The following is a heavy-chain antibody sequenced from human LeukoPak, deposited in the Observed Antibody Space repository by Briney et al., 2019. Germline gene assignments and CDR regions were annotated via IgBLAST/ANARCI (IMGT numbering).Heavy chain of an antibody. CDR1: AGCISSYY. CDR2: IYTSGST. Sequence: SETLSLTCTGTAGCISSYYWSWIRQPAGKGLEWIGRIYTSGSTNYNPSLKSRVTISVDTSKNQFSLKLSSVTAADTAVYYCAGTMVVTPDYFDYWGQGTLVTVSS. J-gene: IGHJ4*02. CDR3: AGTMVVTPDYFDY. D-gene: IGHD4-23*01. V-gene: IGHV4-4*07.